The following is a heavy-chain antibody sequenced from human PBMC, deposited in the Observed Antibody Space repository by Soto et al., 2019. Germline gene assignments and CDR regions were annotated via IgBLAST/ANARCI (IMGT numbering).Heavy chain of an antibody. Sequence: ASVKVSCKASGYTFTSYGIHWVRQAPGQRLEWMGWINAANGDTKYSPKFQGRVTITRDTSASTAYMELSSLRSDDTAVYYCARAPPITYSSSWGPGDNWFDPWGQGTLVTVS. CDR1: GYTFTSYG. CDR2: INAANGDT. CDR3: ARAPPITYSSSWGPGDNWFDP. V-gene: IGHV1-3*01. J-gene: IGHJ5*02. D-gene: IGHD6-13*01.